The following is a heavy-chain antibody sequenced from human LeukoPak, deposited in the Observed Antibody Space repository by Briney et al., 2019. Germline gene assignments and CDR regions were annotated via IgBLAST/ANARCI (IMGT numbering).Heavy chain of an antibody. CDR3: ARPLMYYYGSETYFWFDP. J-gene: IGHJ5*02. CDR2: IKQDGSEK. Sequence: TGGSLRLSCAASGFTFSSYWMGWVRQAPGKGLEWVANIKQDGSEKYYGDSVKGRFTISRDNAKNSLSLQMNSLRAEDMAVYYCARPLMYYYGSETYFWFDPWGQGTLVTVSS. CDR1: GFTFSSYW. V-gene: IGHV3-7*01. D-gene: IGHD3-10*01.